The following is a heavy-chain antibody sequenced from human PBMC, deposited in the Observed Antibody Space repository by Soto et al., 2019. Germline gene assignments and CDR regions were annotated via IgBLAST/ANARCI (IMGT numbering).Heavy chain of an antibody. CDR1: GGTFSSYA. CDR2: IIPIFGTA. V-gene: IGHV1-69*01. Sequence: QVQLVQSGAEVKKPGSSVKVSCKASGGTFSSYAISWVRQAPGQGLEWMGGIIPIFGTANYAQKFQGRVTITADESTSTAYMELSSLRSEDTAVYYCAIPTKAALRYYYYGMDVWGQGTTVTVSS. D-gene: IGHD6-25*01. J-gene: IGHJ6*02. CDR3: AIPTKAALRYYYYGMDV.